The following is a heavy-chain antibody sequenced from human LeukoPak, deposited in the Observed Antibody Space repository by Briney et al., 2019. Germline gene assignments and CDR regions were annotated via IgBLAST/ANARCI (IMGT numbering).Heavy chain of an antibody. CDR1: GFTFSSYW. CDR3: ARAEDIVATLWYFDL. V-gene: IGHV3-7*04. Sequence: GGSLRLSCAASGFTFSSYWMSWVRQAPGKGLEWVANIKQDGSEKCYVDSVKGRFTISRDNSKNTLYLQMNSLRVEDTAVYYCARAEDIVATLWYFDLWGRGTLVTVSS. J-gene: IGHJ2*01. D-gene: IGHD5-12*01. CDR2: IKQDGSEK.